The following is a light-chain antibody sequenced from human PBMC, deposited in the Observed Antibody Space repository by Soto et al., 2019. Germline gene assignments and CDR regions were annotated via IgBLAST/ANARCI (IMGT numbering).Light chain of an antibody. V-gene: IGKV1-27*01. Sequence: DIQMTQSPSSLSASLGDRVAITCRASQGIANYLAWYQHKPGKVPNLLIYAASTLQSGVPSRFSGGGSGTDFTLTISSLQPEDVATYYCQKYNSAPRTIGQGTQV. CDR2: AAS. J-gene: IGKJ1*01. CDR1: QGIANY. CDR3: QKYNSAPRT.